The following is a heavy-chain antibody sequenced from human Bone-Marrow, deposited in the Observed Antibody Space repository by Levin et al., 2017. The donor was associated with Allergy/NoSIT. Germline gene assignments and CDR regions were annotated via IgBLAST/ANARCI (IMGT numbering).Heavy chain of an antibody. CDR1: GDSLTSHY. Sequence: SQTLSLTCTVSGDSLTSHYWSWIRQSPGKGLEWIGFIYYGGRTNYNPSLKSRVRISVDTSKNQFSLRLATVTAADTAFYYCAKVDSSSWNPPEYYFDCWGQGALVAVSS. CDR3: AKVDSSSWNPPEYYFDC. D-gene: IGHD6-13*01. V-gene: IGHV4-59*11. CDR2: IYYGGRT. J-gene: IGHJ4*02.